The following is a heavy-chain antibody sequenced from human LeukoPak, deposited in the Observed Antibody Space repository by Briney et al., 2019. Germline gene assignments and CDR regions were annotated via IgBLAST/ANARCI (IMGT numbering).Heavy chain of an antibody. CDR1: GFTFSSYA. J-gene: IGHJ4*02. CDR2: ISGSGGST. CDR3: ARDGGRREDY. D-gene: IGHD2-15*01. Sequence: GGSLRLSCAASGFTFSSYAMSWVRQAPGKGLEWVSAISGSGGSTYYADSVKGRFNISRDNSKNTLYLQMNSLRAEDTAVYYCARDGGRREDYWGQGALVTVSS. V-gene: IGHV3-23*01.